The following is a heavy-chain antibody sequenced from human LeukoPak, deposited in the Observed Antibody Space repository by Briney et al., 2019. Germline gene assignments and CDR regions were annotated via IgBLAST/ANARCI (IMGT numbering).Heavy chain of an antibody. J-gene: IGHJ4*02. CDR3: ARDMNGGNPFDY. V-gene: IGHV4-59*01. D-gene: IGHD4-23*01. CDR2: IYYSGST. Sequence: SETLSLTCTVSGGSISSYYWSWIRQPPGKGLEWIGYIYYSGSTNYNPSLKSRVTISVDTSKNQFSLKLSSVTAADTAVYYCARDMNGGNPFDYWGQGTLVTVSS. CDR1: GGSISSYY.